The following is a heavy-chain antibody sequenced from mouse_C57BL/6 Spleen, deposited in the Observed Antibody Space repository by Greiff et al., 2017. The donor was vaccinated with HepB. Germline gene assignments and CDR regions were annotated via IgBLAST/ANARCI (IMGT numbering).Heavy chain of an antibody. CDR1: GYTFTSYW. CDR3: AREDYYGSSYLFDY. CDR2: IYPGSGST. D-gene: IGHD1-1*01. Sequence: QVQLQQPGAELVKPGASVKMSCKASGYTFTSYWITWVKQRPGQGLEWIGDIYPGSGSTNYNEKFKSKATLPVDTSSSTAYMQLSSLTSEDSAVYYCAREDYYGSSYLFDYWGQGTTLTVSS. V-gene: IGHV1-55*01. J-gene: IGHJ2*01.